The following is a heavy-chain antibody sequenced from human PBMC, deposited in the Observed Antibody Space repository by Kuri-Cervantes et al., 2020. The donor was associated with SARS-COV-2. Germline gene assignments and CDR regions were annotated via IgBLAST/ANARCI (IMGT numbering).Heavy chain of an antibody. CDR1: GFTFSSYA. J-gene: IGHJ4*02. CDR3: AKDPRSSGWYDY. CDR2: LSVSGGNT. Sequence: GGSLRLSCAASGFTFSSYAMTWVRQAPGKGLEWVSSLSVSGGNTYYADSVKGRFTISRDNSRNTLYLQMSSLRAEDTAVYYCAKDPRSSGWYDYWGQGTLVTVSS. V-gene: IGHV3-23*01. D-gene: IGHD6-19*01.